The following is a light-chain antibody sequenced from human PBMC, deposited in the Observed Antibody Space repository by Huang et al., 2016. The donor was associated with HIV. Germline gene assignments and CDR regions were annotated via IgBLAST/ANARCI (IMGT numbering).Light chain of an antibody. CDR3: QQSYSSPDT. CDR1: QSIASY. CDR2: GAS. V-gene: IGKV1-39*01. Sequence: DIQMTQSPSSLSASVGDRVTITCRASQSIASYLNWYQQKPGRAPGLLIYGASRLQSGVPSRFSGGGSGTDFTLTISSLQPEDFATYYCQQSYSSPDTFAQGTKLEIK. J-gene: IGKJ2*01.